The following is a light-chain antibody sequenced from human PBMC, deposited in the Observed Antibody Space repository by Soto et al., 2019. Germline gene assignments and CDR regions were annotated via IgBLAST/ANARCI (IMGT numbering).Light chain of an antibody. J-gene: IGKJ3*01. Sequence: EIALTQSPGTLSLSPGERATLSCRASQSVNRGYLAWYQQRPGQGPRLLIYGVSARATGIPDRFSGSGSGTDFTLTISRLEPEDFADYYCQQYSSSFTFGPGTKVDLK. CDR3: QQYSSSFT. CDR1: QSVNRGY. CDR2: GVS. V-gene: IGKV3-20*01.